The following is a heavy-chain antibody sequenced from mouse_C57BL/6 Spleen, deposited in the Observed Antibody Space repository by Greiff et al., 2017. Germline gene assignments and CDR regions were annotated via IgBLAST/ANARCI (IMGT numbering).Heavy chain of an antibody. V-gene: IGHV5-17*01. CDR1: GFTFSDYG. CDR2: ISSGSSTI. D-gene: IGHD2-1*01. CDR3: ARAWGNYGFYYAMDY. J-gene: IGHJ4*01. Sequence: EVQLVESGGGLVKPGGSLKLSCAASGFTFSDYGMHWVRQAPEKGLEWVAYISSGSSTIYYADTVKGRFTISRDNAKNTLFLQMTSLRSEDTAMYYCARAWGNYGFYYAMDYWGQGTSVTVSS.